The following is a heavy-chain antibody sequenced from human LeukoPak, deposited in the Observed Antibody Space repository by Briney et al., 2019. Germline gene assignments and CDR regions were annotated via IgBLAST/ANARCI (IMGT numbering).Heavy chain of an antibody. CDR3: ARGGWELLLGYFDY. CDR2: IYTSGST. Sequence: SETLSLTCTVSGGSISSYYWSWIRQPAGKGLEWIGRIYTSGSTNYNPSLKSRVTMSVDTSKNQFSPKLSSVTAADTAVYYCARGGWELLLGYFDYWGQGTLVTVSS. V-gene: IGHV4-4*07. J-gene: IGHJ4*02. CDR1: GGSISSYY. D-gene: IGHD1-26*01.